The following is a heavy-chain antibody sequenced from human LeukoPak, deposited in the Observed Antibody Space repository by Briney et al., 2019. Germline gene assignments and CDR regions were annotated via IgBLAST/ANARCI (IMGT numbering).Heavy chain of an antibody. CDR3: AKVSVWSGYYSGMDV. J-gene: IGHJ6*02. V-gene: IGHV3-23*01. CDR2: ISGSGGST. Sequence: GGSLRLSCAASGFTFSSYWMNWARQAPGKGLEWVSAISGSGGSTYYADSVKGRFTISRDNSKNTLYLQMNSLRAEDTAVYYCAKVSVWSGYYSGMDVWGQGTTVTVSS. D-gene: IGHD3-3*01. CDR1: GFTFSSYW.